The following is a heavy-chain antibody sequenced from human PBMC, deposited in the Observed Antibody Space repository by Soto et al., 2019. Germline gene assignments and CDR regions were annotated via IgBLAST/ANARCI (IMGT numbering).Heavy chain of an antibody. CDR3: AKETAPKGGMDV. CDR1: GFTFDDYA. D-gene: IGHD2-21*02. Sequence: PGGSLRLSCAASGFTFDDYAMHWVRQAPGKGLEWVSGISWNSGSIGYADSVKGRFTISRDNAKNSLYLQMNSLRAEDTALYYCAKETAPKGGMDVWGQGTTVTVSS. V-gene: IGHV3-9*01. J-gene: IGHJ6*02. CDR2: ISWNSGSI.